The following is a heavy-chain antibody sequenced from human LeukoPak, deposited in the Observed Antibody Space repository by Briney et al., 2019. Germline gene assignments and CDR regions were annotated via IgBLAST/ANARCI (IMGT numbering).Heavy chain of an antibody. D-gene: IGHD2-2*01. CDR1: GGSFSGYY. V-gene: IGHV4-34*01. Sequence: SETLSLTCAVYGGSFSGYYWSWIRQPPGKGLEWIGEINHSGSTNYNPSLKSRVTISVDRSKNQFSLKLSSVTAADTAVYYCARGYCSSTSCHDAFDIWGQGTMVTVSS. CDR2: INHSGST. J-gene: IGHJ3*02. CDR3: ARGYCSSTSCHDAFDI.